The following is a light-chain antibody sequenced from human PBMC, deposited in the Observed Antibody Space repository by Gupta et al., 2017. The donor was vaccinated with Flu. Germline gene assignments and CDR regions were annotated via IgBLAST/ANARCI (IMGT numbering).Light chain of an antibody. J-gene: IGLJ3*02. Sequence: ITISCTGTSSDVGSNNIVSGWLQYPGKAPQLIIFEVNKRPSEITDRFSGSKYGTTAALTISGLLADEEADYYCYRSYRGTNTFVLGGGTKVSVL. CDR2: EVN. V-gene: IGLV2-23*02. CDR1: SSDVGSNNI. CDR3: YRSYRGTNTFV.